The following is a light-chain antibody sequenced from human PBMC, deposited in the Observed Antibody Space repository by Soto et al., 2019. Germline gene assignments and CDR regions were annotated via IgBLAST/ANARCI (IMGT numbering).Light chain of an antibody. CDR3: SSYTNINTRACV. J-gene: IGLJ1*01. CDR2: EVS. V-gene: IGLV2-14*01. Sequence: QSALTQPASVSGSPGQSITISCTGTSSDVGGYKFVSWYQQHPGKAPKLMIYEVSNRPSGVSNHFSGSKSGNTASLTISGLQAEDEAEYYCSSYTNINTRACVFGTGTKLTVL. CDR1: SSDVGGYKF.